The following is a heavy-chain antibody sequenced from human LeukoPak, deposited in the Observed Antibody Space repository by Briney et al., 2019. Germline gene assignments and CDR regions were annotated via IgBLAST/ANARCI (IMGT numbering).Heavy chain of an antibody. Sequence: GGSLRLSCAASGFTFDDYTMDWVRQAPGKGLEWVSLISWDGGSTYYADSVKGRFTISRDNSKNSLYLQMNSLRTEDTALYYCAKDSGLRFLEWLPLNGMDVWGQGTTVTVSS. D-gene: IGHD3-3*01. J-gene: IGHJ6*02. V-gene: IGHV3-43*01. CDR3: AKDSGLRFLEWLPLNGMDV. CDR1: GFTFDDYT. CDR2: ISWDGGST.